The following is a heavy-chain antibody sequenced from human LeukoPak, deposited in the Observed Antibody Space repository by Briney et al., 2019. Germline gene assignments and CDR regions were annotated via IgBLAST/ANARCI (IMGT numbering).Heavy chain of an antibody. V-gene: IGHV4-31*03. D-gene: IGHD3-10*01. J-gene: IGHJ4*02. CDR2: IYYSGST. CDR3: ARLWFGELLSATYPIDY. CDR1: GYSISSGYY. Sequence: SETLSLTCTVSGYSISSGYYWGWIRQHPGKGLEWIGYIYYSGSTYYNPSLKSRVTISVDTSKNQFSLKLSSVTAADTAVYYCARLWFGELLSATYPIDYWGQGTLVTVSS.